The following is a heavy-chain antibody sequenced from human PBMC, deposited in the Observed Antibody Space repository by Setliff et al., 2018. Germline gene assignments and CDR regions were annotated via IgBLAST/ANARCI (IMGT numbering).Heavy chain of an antibody. CDR3: ARTGTYRYFDY. V-gene: IGHV4-39*01. Sequence: PSETLSLTCTVSGASISSGTYYWGWIRQPPGKGLEWIGRIYYRGDTYYNASLKSRLTISVDTSKNQFSLKLRSVTAADTAVYYCARTGTYRYFDYWGQGALVTVSS. CDR2: IYYRGDT. J-gene: IGHJ4*02. D-gene: IGHD1-1*01. CDR1: GASISSGTYY.